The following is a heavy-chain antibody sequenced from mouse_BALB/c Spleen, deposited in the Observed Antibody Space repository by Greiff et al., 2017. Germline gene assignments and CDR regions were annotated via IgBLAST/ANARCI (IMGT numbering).Heavy chain of an antibody. CDR2: IDPANGNT. V-gene: IGHV14-3*02. D-gene: IGHD1-1*01. J-gene: IGHJ4*01. Sequence: EVQLQQSGAELVKPGASVKLSCTASGFNIQDTYMHWVKQRPEQGLEWIGRIDPANGNTKYDPKFQGKATITADTSSNTAYLQLSSLTSEDTAVYYCARIPYYYGSSYDAMDYWGQGTSVTVSS. CDR1: GFNIQDTY. CDR3: ARIPYYYGSSYDAMDY.